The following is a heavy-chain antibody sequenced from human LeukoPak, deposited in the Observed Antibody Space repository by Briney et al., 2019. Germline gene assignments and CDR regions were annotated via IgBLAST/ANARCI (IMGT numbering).Heavy chain of an antibody. Sequence: GGSLRLSCAASGFTFSSYAMSWVRQAPGKGLEWVSAISGSGDSTYYADSAKGRFTISRDNSKNTPYLQMNRLRAEDTAVYYCAKDASVDPYYFDYWGQGTLVTVSS. J-gene: IGHJ4*02. CDR1: GFTFSSYA. CDR2: ISGSGDST. V-gene: IGHV3-23*01. D-gene: IGHD2-2*01. CDR3: AKDASVDPYYFDY.